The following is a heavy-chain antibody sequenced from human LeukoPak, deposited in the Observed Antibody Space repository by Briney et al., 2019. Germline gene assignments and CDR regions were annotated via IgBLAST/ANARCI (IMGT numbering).Heavy chain of an antibody. D-gene: IGHD5-18*01. CDR1: GFTFNNYN. Sequence: GGSLRLSCAASGFTFNNYNMNWVRQAPGKGLEWVSSISSTGTYKYYADPYKYYADSVRGRFTISRDNAKDSLYLQMSSLRDEDTAVYYCARDSGYSYADDYWGQGTLVTVSS. CDR2: ISSTGTYKYYADPYK. V-gene: IGHV3-21*01. CDR3: ARDSGYSYADDY. J-gene: IGHJ4*02.